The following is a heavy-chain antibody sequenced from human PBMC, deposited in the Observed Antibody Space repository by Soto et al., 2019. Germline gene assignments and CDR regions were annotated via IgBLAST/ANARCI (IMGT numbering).Heavy chain of an antibody. V-gene: IGHV4-59*08. J-gene: IGHJ3*02. CDR2: IYYSGST. Sequence: SSETLSLTCTVSGSSISSYYWSWIRQPPGKGLEWIGYIYYSGSTNYNPSLKSRVAISVDTSKNQFSLKLSSVTAADTAVYYCARAGYCSGGSCYHDAFDIWGQGTMVTVSS. CDR1: GSSISSYY. D-gene: IGHD2-15*01. CDR3: ARAGYCSGGSCYHDAFDI.